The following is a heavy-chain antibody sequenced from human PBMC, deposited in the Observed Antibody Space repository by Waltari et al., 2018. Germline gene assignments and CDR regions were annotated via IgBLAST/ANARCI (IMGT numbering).Heavy chain of an antibody. CDR2: MNPNSGNT. D-gene: IGHD2-15*01. Sequence: QVQLVQSGAEVKKPGASVKVSCKASGYTFTSYDINWLRQATGQGLEWMGWMNPNSGNTGYAQKFQGRVTMTRNTSISTAYMELSSLRSEDTAVYYCARGWGTGDIVVVVAPKDWGQGTLVTVSS. V-gene: IGHV1-8*01. CDR3: ARGWGTGDIVVVVAPKD. J-gene: IGHJ4*02. CDR1: GYTFTSYD.